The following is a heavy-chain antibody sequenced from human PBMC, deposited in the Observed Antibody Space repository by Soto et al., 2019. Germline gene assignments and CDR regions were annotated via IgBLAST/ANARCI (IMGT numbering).Heavy chain of an antibody. J-gene: IGHJ5*02. CDR1: GFTFSSYS. Sequence: PXGSLRLSCSAAGFTFSSYSMNWVRQAPGKGLEWVSPISSSSSYIYYADSVKGRFTISRDNAKNSLYLQMNSLRAEDTAVYYCARTRFLEWFTLWGQGTLVTVSS. CDR2: ISSSSSYI. CDR3: ARTRFLEWFTL. D-gene: IGHD3-3*01. V-gene: IGHV3-21*01.